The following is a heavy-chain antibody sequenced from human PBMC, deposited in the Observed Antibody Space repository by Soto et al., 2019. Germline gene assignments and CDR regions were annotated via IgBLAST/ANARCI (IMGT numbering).Heavy chain of an antibody. J-gene: IGHJ4*02. V-gene: IGHV3-7*01. CDR3: ARDDGLDY. Sequence: GGSLRLSCAASGFTFKAYWMTWVRQAPGKGLEWVANIKQDGSEKYYVDSVKGRFTISRDNAKNSLYLQMNSLRAEDTAVYYCARDDGLDYWGQGTLVTVSS. CDR1: GFTFKAYW. CDR2: IKQDGSEK.